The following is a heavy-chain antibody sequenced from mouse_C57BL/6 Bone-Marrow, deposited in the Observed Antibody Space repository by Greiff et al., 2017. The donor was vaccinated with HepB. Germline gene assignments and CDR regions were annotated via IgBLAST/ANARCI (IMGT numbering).Heavy chain of an antibody. V-gene: IGHV5-6*02. J-gene: IGHJ1*03. CDR3: ARREPYYYGSSFTWYFDV. D-gene: IGHD1-1*01. CDR2: ISSGGSYT. Sequence: EVKLEESGGDLVKPGGSLKLSCAASGFTFSSYGMSWVRQTPDKRLEWVATISSGGSYTYYPDSVKGRFTISRDNAKNTLYLQMSSLKSEDTAMYYCARREPYYYGSSFTWYFDVWGTGTTVTVSS. CDR1: GFTFSSYG.